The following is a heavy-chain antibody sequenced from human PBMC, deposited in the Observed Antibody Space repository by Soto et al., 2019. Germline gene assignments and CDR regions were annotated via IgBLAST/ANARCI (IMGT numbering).Heavy chain of an antibody. Sequence: PGGSLRLSCAGSGFTLIRYGVSWVRQAPGKGLEWVSAISRNGQGICYADSVKGRFTISRDISRNTVFLQMNSLRAEDTAVYYFGKDRQSTRDYFHDWGQGTLVTVSS. CDR2: ISRNGQGI. CDR1: GFTLIRYG. J-gene: IGHJ4*02. V-gene: IGHV3-23*01. CDR3: GKDRQSTRDYFHD. D-gene: IGHD4-4*01.